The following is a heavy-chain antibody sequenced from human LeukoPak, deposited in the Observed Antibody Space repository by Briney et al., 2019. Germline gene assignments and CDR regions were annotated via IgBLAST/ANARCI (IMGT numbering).Heavy chain of an antibody. CDR1: GFTFDSYA. V-gene: IGHV3-9*01. CDR3: ARAYKDRSLAGKKEFFQH. D-gene: IGHD6-19*01. CDR2: ISWNSGTI. Sequence: GGSLRLSCAASGFTFDSYAMDWVRQVPGKGLEWISLISWNSGTIGYADSVKGRFTISRDNANNFLYLQMNSLRAEDTALYYCARAYKDRSLAGKKEFFQHWGQGTLVTVSS. J-gene: IGHJ1*01.